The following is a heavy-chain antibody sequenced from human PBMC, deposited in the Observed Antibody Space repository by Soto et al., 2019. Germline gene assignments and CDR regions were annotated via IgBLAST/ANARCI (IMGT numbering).Heavy chain of an antibody. V-gene: IGHV3-30*18. J-gene: IGHJ5*02. Sequence: QVQLVESAGGVVQPGRSLRLSCAASGFTFSNYAIHWVRQAPGRGLEWVTVISFDGSNKYYADSVKGRFTISRDNSKNTVYLQMNSLRVEDTAVYYCAKHGIAWDQTLSQPIWFDPWGQGTLVTVSS. CDR2: ISFDGSNK. CDR3: AKHGIAWDQTLSQPIWFDP. D-gene: IGHD2-2*01. CDR1: GFTFSNYA.